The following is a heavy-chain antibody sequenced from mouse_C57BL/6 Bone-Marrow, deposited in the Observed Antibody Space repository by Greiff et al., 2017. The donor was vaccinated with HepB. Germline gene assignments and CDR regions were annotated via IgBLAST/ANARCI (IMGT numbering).Heavy chain of an antibody. CDR2: ISSGSSTI. CDR1: GFTFSDYG. J-gene: IGHJ2*01. D-gene: IGHD2-4*01. CDR3: ARPYSYYDVLDY. V-gene: IGHV5-17*01. Sequence: EVNVVESGGGLVKPGGSLKLSCAASGFTFSDYGMHWVRQAPEKGLEWVAYISSGSSTIYYADTVKGRFTITRDNAKNTLFLQMTSLRSEDTAMYYCARPYSYYDVLDYWGQGTTLTVSS.